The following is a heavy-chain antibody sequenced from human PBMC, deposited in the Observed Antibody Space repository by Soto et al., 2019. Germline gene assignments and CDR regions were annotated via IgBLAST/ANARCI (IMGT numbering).Heavy chain of an antibody. J-gene: IGHJ4*01. CDR3: ATLHVMAVAGSTFDY. D-gene: IGHD6-19*01. CDR2: MYHGGTT. Sequence: SETLYLTCTVSCYSISSGSYWAWLRPPPGKGPEWIASMYHGGTTFYNPCLRSRITISVDTPNNQFSLKLTSVTAADTAVYYCATLHVMAVAGSTFDYWGHGNRVTVSS. V-gene: IGHV4-38-2*02. CDR1: CYSISSGSY.